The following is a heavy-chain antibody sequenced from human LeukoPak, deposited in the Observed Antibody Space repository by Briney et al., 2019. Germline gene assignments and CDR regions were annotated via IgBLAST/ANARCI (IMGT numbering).Heavy chain of an antibody. Sequence: ASVTVSCKASGYTFTSNYIHWVRQAPGQGLEWMGMIYPRDGSTSYAQKFQGRVTVTRDTSTSTVHMELSGLRSEDTAVYYCARDQEGFDYWGQGALVTVSS. CDR3: ARDQEGFDY. V-gene: IGHV1-46*01. J-gene: IGHJ4*02. CDR1: GYTFTSNY. CDR2: IYPRDGST.